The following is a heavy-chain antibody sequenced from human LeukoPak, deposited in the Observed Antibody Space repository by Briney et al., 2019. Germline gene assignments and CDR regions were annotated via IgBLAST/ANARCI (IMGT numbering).Heavy chain of an antibody. CDR3: AKVSGPTRYFDY. V-gene: IGHV3-23*01. Sequence: GGSLRLSCAASGFTFSSYAMSWVRQAPGKGLEWVSAISGSGGSIYYADSVKGRFTISRDNSKNTLYLQVNSLRAEDTAVYYCAKVSGPTRYFDYWGQGTLVTVSS. D-gene: IGHD1-26*01. J-gene: IGHJ4*02. CDR1: GFTFSSYA. CDR2: ISGSGGSI.